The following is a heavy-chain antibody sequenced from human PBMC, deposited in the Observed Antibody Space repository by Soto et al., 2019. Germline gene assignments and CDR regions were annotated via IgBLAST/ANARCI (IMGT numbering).Heavy chain of an antibody. V-gene: IGHV1-69*01. CDR1: GGTFTSYP. Sequence: QVQLVQSGAEVNKPGSSVKVSCKASGGTFTSYPISWVRQAPGQGLEWMGGIIPIFGTANYAQKFQGRVTITAEESTSTAYMELSSLRSEDTAVYFCARGRTIVSPGNWGQGTLVSVSS. D-gene: IGHD2-21*01. CDR3: ARGRTIVSPGN. J-gene: IGHJ4*02. CDR2: IIPIFGTA.